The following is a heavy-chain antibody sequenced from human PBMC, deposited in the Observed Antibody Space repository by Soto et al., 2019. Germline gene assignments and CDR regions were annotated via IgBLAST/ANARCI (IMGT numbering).Heavy chain of an antibody. V-gene: IGHV3-15*01. J-gene: IGHJ5*02. Sequence: EVQLVESGGGLVKPGGSLRLSCAASGNIFSKAWMSWVRQAPGKGLGWLGRIRSNTDGGTTDYVASVKGRFTISRDDSKNTLFLQMNSLEPEDTAVDYCTMDPQDYVWASWGQGTLVTVAS. CDR1: GNIFSKAW. D-gene: IGHD3-16*01. CDR3: TMDPQDYVWAS. CDR2: IRSNTDGGTT.